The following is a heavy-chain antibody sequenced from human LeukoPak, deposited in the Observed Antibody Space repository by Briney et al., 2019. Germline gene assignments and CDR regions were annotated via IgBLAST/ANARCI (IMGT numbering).Heavy chain of an antibody. CDR2: INSDGSST. V-gene: IGHV3-74*01. J-gene: IGHJ4*02. D-gene: IGHD1-26*01. CDR3: AKDRSIGTYYTFDH. Sequence: GGSLRLSCAASGFTFSSYWMHWVRQAPGKGLVWVSRINSDGSSTSYADSVKGRFTVSGDNSKNTVYLQMSSLTAADTAVYYCAKDRSIGTYYTFDHWGQGTLVTVSS. CDR1: GFTFSSYW.